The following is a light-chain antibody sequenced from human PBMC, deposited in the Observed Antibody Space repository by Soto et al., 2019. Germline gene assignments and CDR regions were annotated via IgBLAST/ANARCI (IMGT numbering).Light chain of an antibody. CDR3: QRYNSYWA. CDR1: QSINSW. V-gene: IGKV1-5*01. CDR2: VAT. Sequence: DIQTTQSPSTLSASVGYRVTITFRASQSINSWLAWYQQKPGKAPKLLIYVATSLERGVPSMFSGSGSRTEFTLTISILQPDDFATYYCQRYNSYWAFGGGTKVDIK. J-gene: IGKJ4*01.